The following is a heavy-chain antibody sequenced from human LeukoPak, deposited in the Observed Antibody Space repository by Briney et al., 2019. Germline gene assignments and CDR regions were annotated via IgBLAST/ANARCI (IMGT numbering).Heavy chain of an antibody. CDR2: IYENGRT. CDR3: ARDWELGH. V-gene: IGHV4-59*01. D-gene: IGHD1-26*01. Sequence: PSETLSLTCTVSGGSIGNFFWSWIRQSPGEGLEWIGFIYENGRTSYNPSLKSRVTISVDMSKNQFSLRLTSMTAADTAVYYCARDWELGHWGRGVLVTVTS. J-gene: IGHJ4*02. CDR1: GGSIGNFF.